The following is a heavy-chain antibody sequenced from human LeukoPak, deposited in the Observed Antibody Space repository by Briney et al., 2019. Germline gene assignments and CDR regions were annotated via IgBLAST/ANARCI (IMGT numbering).Heavy chain of an antibody. CDR2: IIPIFGTA. Sequence: SVKVSCKASGGTFSSYAISWVRQAPGQGLEWMGGIIPIFGTANYAQKFQGRVTITTDESTSTAYMELSRLRSDDTAVYYCAREGLDFWSAYDYWGQGTLVTVSS. CDR3: AREGLDFWSAYDY. D-gene: IGHD3-3*01. CDR1: GGTFSSYA. J-gene: IGHJ4*02. V-gene: IGHV1-69*05.